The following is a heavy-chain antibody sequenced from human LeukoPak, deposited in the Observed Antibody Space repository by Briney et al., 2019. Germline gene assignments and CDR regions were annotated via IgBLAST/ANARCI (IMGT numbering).Heavy chain of an antibody. CDR2: TYYGSKWNN. CDR1: GDSVSSSSNV. Sequence: SQTLSLTCAISGDSVSSSSNVWNLIRQSPSRGLEWLGRTYYGSKWNNDYAASVKSRITVNPDTSKNQFSLQLNSVTPEDTAVYYCARGAMRTGFDSWGQGTLVTVSA. CDR3: ARGAMRTGFDS. D-gene: IGHD1-1*01. V-gene: IGHV6-1*01. J-gene: IGHJ4*02.